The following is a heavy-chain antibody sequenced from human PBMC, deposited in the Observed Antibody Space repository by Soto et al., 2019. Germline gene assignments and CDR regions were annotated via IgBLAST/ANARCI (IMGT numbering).Heavy chain of an antibody. J-gene: IGHJ4*02. CDR3: ARIQFGEGVDY. D-gene: IGHD3-10*01. CDR2: ILYTRGT. Sequence: SDTLAITCAVSGGSNSSGVISWSWIRQPRWKGLDWIGYILYTRGTQYNPSLKSRDSISVDKSKHKFSMHLTSVTAADTAVYYCARIQFGEGVDYWGQGAMVNVSS. CDR1: GGSNSSGVIS. V-gene: IGHV4-30-2*01.